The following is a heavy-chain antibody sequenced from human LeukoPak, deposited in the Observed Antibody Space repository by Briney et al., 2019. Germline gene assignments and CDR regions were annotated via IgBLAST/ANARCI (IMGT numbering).Heavy chain of an antibody. Sequence: GGSLRLSCAASGFTFSSYAMSWVRQAPGKGLEWVSAISGSGGSTYYADSVKGRFTISRDNSKNTLYLQMNSLRAEDTAVYYCAKLEWYYDSSGYYYGDYFDYWGQGTLVTVSS. D-gene: IGHD3-22*01. J-gene: IGHJ4*02. V-gene: IGHV3-23*01. CDR3: AKLEWYYDSSGYYYGDYFDY. CDR2: ISGSGGST. CDR1: GFTFSSYA.